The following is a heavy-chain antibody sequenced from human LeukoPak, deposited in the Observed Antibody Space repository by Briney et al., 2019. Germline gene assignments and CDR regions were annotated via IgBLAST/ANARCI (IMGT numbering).Heavy chain of an antibody. CDR3: ARITAVGIVVVTPPGDAFDI. CDR2: ISSSSSTI. Sequence: GGSLRLSCAASGFTFSSHSMNWVRQAPGKGLEWVSYISSSSSTIYYADSVKGRFTISRDNAKNSLYLQMNSLRAEDTAVYYCARITAVGIVVVTPPGDAFDIWGQGTMVTVSS. V-gene: IGHV3-48*04. J-gene: IGHJ3*02. D-gene: IGHD3-22*01. CDR1: GFTFSSHS.